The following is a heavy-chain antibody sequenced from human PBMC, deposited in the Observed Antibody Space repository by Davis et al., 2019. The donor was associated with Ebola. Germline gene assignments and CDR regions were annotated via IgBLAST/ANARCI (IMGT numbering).Heavy chain of an antibody. V-gene: IGHV3-23*01. CDR1: GFTFSSYA. CDR3: AKAKLAGSSSPGYFDY. D-gene: IGHD6-6*01. CDR2: ISGSGGST. J-gene: IGHJ4*02. Sequence: PGGSLRLSCAASGFTFSSYAMSWVRQAPAPVLQLFSAISGSGGSTYYADSVKGRFTISRDNSKNTLYLQINSLRAEDTAVYYCAKAKLAGSSSPGYFDYWGQGTLVTVSS.